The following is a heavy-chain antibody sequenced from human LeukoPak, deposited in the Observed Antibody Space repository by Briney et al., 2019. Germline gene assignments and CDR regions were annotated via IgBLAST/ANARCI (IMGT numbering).Heavy chain of an antibody. CDR1: GGSISSSSYY. V-gene: IGHV4-39*07. J-gene: IGHJ6*03. CDR3: ARYPGFYYYYMDV. Sequence: SETLSLTCTVSGGSISSSSYYWGWIRQPPGKGLEGIGSIYYSGSTYYNPSLKSRVTISVDTSKNQFSLKLSSVTAADTAVYYCARYPGFYYYYMDVWGKGTTVTVSS. CDR2: IYYSGST.